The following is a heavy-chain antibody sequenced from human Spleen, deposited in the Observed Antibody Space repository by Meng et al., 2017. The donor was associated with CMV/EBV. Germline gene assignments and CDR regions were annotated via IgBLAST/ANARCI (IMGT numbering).Heavy chain of an antibody. Sequence: SETLSLTCTVSGYSISSGYYWGWIRQPPGKGLKWIGEINHSGSTNYNPSLKSRVTISVDTSKNQFSLKLSSVTAADTAVYYCARSGSSPSTFIDYWGQGTLVTVSS. CDR2: INHSGST. J-gene: IGHJ4*02. CDR1: GYSISSGYY. CDR3: ARSGSSPSTFIDY. D-gene: IGHD6-6*01. V-gene: IGHV4-38-2*02.